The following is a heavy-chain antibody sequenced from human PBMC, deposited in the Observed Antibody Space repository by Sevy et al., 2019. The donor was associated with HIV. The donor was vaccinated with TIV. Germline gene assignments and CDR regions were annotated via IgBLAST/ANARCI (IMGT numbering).Heavy chain of an antibody. D-gene: IGHD1-26*01. CDR2: ISGSGNTK. J-gene: IGHJ4*02. V-gene: IGHV3-11*01. CDR3: ARAGGSWALRY. CDR1: GFIFSDYY. Sequence: GGSLRLSCAASGFIFSDYYMSWIRQAPGKGLEWVSYISGSGNTKYYTDSVKGRFTISRDNDKDSLYLQMNSLRAEDTAVYYCARAGGSWALRYWGQGSLVTVSS.